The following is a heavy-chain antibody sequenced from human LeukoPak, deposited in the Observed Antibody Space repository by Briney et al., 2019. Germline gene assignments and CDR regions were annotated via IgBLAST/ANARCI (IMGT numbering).Heavy chain of an antibody. CDR1: GLTFSSYW. Sequence: PGGSLRLSCAASGLTFSSYWMSWVRQAPGKGLEWVANIKQDGSEKYYVDSVKGRFTISRDNAKNSLYLQMNSLRAEDTAVYYCARRGLGGRPFDYWGQGTLVTVSS. J-gene: IGHJ4*02. CDR3: ARRGLGGRPFDY. CDR2: IKQDGSEK. D-gene: IGHD3/OR15-3a*01. V-gene: IGHV3-7*01.